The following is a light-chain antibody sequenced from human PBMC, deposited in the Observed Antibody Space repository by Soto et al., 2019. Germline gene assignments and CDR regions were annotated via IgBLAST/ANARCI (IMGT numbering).Light chain of an antibody. CDR3: QQRSNWPPYT. J-gene: IGKJ2*01. CDR1: QSVSSY. Sequence: EIVLTQSPATLSLSPGERATLSCRASQSVSSYLACYQQKPGQAPRLLIYDASNRATGIPARFSGSGSGKDFTLTIRSLEPEDFAVYYCQQRSNWPPYTFGQGTTLEIK. CDR2: DAS. V-gene: IGKV3-11*01.